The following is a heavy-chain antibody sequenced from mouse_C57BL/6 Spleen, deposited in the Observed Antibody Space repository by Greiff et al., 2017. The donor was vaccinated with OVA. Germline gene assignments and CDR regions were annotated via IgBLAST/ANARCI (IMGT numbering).Heavy chain of an antibody. V-gene: IGHV1-26*01. J-gene: IGHJ4*01. D-gene: IGHD2-4*01. CDR2: INPNNGGT. Sequence: EVQLQQSGPELVKPGASVKISCKASGYTFTDYYMNWVKQSHGKSLEWIGDINPNNGGTSYNQKFKGKATLTVDKSSSTAYMELRSLTSEDSAVYYCARRDYDVDYYAMDYWGQGTSVTVSS. CDR1: GYTFTDYY. CDR3: ARRDYDVDYYAMDY.